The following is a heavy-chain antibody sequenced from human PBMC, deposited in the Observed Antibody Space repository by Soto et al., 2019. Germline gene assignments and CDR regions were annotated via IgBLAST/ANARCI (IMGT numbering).Heavy chain of an antibody. V-gene: IGHV4-30-4*01. CDR2: IYYSGST. Sequence: KTSETLSLTCTVSGGSISSGDYYWSWIRQPPGKGLEWIGYIYYSGSTYYNPSLESRVTISVDTSKNQFSLKLSSVTAADTAVYYCARDLPDYGGNSGFDPWGQGTLVTVSS. J-gene: IGHJ5*02. CDR3: ARDLPDYGGNSGFDP. CDR1: GGSISSGDYY. D-gene: IGHD4-17*01.